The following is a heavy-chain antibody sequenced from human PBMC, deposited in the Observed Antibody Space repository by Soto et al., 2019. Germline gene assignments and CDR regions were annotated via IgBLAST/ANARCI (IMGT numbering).Heavy chain of an antibody. V-gene: IGHV4-39*01. D-gene: IGHD5-12*01. CDR2: IYYSGST. J-gene: IGHJ1*01. CDR1: GGSISSSSYY. Sequence: SETLSLTCTVSGGSISSSSYYWGWIRQPPGKGLEWIGSIYYSGSTYYNPSLKSRVTISVDTSKNQFSLKLSSVTAADTAVYYCARHRVATDSVYFQHWGQGTLVTVSS. CDR3: ARHRVATDSVYFQH.